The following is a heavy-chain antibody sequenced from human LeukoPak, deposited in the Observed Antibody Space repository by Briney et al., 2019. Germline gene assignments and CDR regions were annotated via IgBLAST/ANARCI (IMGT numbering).Heavy chain of an antibody. Sequence: ASVKVSCKASGYTLTSYAMHWVRQAPGQRLEWMGWINAGNGNTKYSQKFQGRVTITRDTSASTAYMELSSLRSEDTAVYYCARAPQLERRSPYNWFDPWGQGTLVTVSS. J-gene: IGHJ5*02. CDR1: GYTLTSYA. CDR2: INAGNGNT. V-gene: IGHV1-3*01. D-gene: IGHD1-1*01. CDR3: ARAPQLERRSPYNWFDP.